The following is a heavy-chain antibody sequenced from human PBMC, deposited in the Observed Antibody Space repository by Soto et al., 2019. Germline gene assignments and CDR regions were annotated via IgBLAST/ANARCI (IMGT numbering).Heavy chain of an antibody. CDR3: AKTDSGSYFRALDY. J-gene: IGHJ4*02. CDR2: ISLNSGSI. Sequence: FLRLTCAASGFTFDDYAMHWVRQAPGKGLEWVSGISLNSGSIGYADSVKGRFTISRDNAKNSLYLQMKSLRAEDTALYYCAKTDSGSYFRALDYWGQGTLVTVSS. D-gene: IGHD1-26*01. V-gene: IGHV3-9*01. CDR1: GFTFDDYA.